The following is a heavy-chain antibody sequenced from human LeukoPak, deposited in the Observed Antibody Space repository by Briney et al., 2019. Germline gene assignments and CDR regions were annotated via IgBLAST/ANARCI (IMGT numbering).Heavy chain of an antibody. CDR3: ARDWHIVVVSANDY. D-gene: IGHD2-21*02. V-gene: IGHV1-18*01. J-gene: IGHJ4*02. Sequence: EASVKVSCKASGYTFTNYGITWVRQAPGQGLEWMGWISAYNGNTDYAQKFQGRITMTTDTPTSTVYMELRSLRSDDTAVYYCARDWHIVVVSANDYWGQGTLVTVSS. CDR1: GYTFTNYG. CDR2: ISAYNGNT.